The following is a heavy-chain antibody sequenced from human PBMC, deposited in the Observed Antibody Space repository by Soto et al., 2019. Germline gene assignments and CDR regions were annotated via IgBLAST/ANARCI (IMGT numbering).Heavy chain of an antibody. Sequence: SETLSLTCTVSGGSISSGGYYWSWIRQHPGKGLEWIGYIYSSGSINYNPSLKSRVTISVDTSKNQFSLKLSSVTAADTAVYYCARGSNIRCDWFDPWGQGTLVTVTS. CDR3: ARGSNIRCDWFDP. CDR2: IYSSGSI. J-gene: IGHJ5*02. V-gene: IGHV4-31*03. CDR1: GGSISSGGYY. D-gene: IGHD4-17*01.